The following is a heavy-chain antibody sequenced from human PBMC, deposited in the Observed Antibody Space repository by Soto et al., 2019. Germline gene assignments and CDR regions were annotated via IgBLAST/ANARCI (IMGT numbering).Heavy chain of an antibody. J-gene: IGHJ4*02. CDR1: GGSISSSSYY. V-gene: IGHV4-39*01. D-gene: IGHD6-19*01. Sequence: QLQLQESGPGLVKPSETLSLTCTVSGGSISSSSYYWGWIRQPPGKGLEWIGSIYYSGSTYYNPSLKSRVTISVDTSKNQCSLKLSSVTAADTAVYYCASLYSSGWYPFDYWGQGTLVTVSS. CDR2: IYYSGST. CDR3: ASLYSSGWYPFDY.